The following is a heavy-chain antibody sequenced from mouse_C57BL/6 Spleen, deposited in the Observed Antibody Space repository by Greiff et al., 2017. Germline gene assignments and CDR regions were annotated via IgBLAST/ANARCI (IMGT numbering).Heavy chain of an antibody. CDR3: ATSPYDYDVHYYYAMDY. D-gene: IGHD2-4*01. Sequence: VQLQQPGAELVRPGSSVKLSCKASGYTFTSYWMDWVKQRPGQGLEWIGNIYPSDSETHYNQKFKDKATLTVDKSSSTAYMQLSSLTSEDSAVYYCATSPYDYDVHYYYAMDYWGQGTSVTVSS. V-gene: IGHV1-61*01. CDR1: GYTFTSYW. J-gene: IGHJ4*01. CDR2: IYPSDSET.